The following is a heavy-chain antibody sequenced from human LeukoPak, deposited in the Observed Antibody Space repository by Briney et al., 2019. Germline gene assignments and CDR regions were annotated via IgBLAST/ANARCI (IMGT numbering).Heavy chain of an antibody. V-gene: IGHV4-39*07. J-gene: IGHJ5*02. Sequence: SETLSLTCTVSGGSISSSSHYWGWIRQPPGKGLEWIGSIYYSETTYYNLSLNSRITVSVDTSKNQFSLKLSSVTAADTAVYYCARDRSTPRGMVYAPLGWFDPWGQGTLVTVSS. CDR1: GGSISSSSHY. CDR2: IYYSETT. D-gene: IGHD2-8*01. CDR3: ARDRSTPRGMVYAPLGWFDP.